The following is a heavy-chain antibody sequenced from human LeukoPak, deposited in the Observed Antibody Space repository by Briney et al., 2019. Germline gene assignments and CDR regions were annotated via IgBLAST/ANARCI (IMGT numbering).Heavy chain of an antibody. V-gene: IGHV3-23*01. CDR2: ISGSGGST. Sequence: GGSLRLSCAASGFTVSSNYMSWVRQAPGKGLEWVSAISGSGGSTYYADSVKGRFTISRDNSKNTLYLQMNSLRAEDTAVYYCAKDPRTAAALGGYWGQGTLVTVSS. CDR3: AKDPRTAAALGGY. D-gene: IGHD6-13*01. J-gene: IGHJ4*02. CDR1: GFTVSSNY.